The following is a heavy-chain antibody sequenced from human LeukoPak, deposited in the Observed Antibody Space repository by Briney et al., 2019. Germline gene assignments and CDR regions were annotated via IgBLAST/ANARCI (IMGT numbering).Heavy chain of an antibody. CDR2: ISWNSDNI. CDR1: GYNFDDYA. Sequence: PGGSLRLSCATSGYNFDDYAMPWVRQAPGKGLEWVSGISWNSDNIVYADSVKGRFTISRDSAKNSLYLQMNSLRPEDTALYYCAKDFGRVRWGSTSDYWGQGTLVTVSS. V-gene: IGHV3-9*01. D-gene: IGHD2-21*01. CDR3: AKDFGRVRWGSTSDY. J-gene: IGHJ4*02.